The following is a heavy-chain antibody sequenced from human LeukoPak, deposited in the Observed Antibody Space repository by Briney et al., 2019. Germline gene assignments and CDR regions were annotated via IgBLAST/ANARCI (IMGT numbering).Heavy chain of an antibody. CDR3: ASLTTSHDAFDI. V-gene: IGHV1-69*13. D-gene: IGHD4-17*01. CDR2: IIPIFGTA. J-gene: IGHJ3*02. Sequence: SVKVSCKASGGTFSSYAISWVRQAPGQGLEWMGGIIPIFGTANYAQKFQGRVTITADESTSTAYMELSSLRSEDTAVYYCASLTTSHDAFDIWGQGTMVTVSS. CDR1: GGTFSSYA.